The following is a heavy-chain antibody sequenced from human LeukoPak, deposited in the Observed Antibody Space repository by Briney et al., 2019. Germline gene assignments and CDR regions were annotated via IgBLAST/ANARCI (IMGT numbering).Heavy chain of an antibody. D-gene: IGHD4-11*01. J-gene: IGHJ3*02. Sequence: SETLSLTCTVSGGSISSYYWSWIRQPPGKGLERIGYIYYSGSTNYNPSLKSRVTISVDTSKNQFSLKLSSVTAADTAVYYCARDSDDYPLDAFDIWGQGTMVTVSS. CDR3: ARDSDDYPLDAFDI. V-gene: IGHV4-59*01. CDR2: IYYSGST. CDR1: GGSISSYY.